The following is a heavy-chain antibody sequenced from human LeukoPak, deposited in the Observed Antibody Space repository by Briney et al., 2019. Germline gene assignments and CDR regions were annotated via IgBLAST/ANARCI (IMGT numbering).Heavy chain of an antibody. D-gene: IGHD3-16*01. Sequence: ASVKVSCKASGYIFINHGIAWVRQAPGQGLEYMGWISTYNGNTDYAQNLQGRVTMTTDTSTTTAYMELRSLTSDDTAVYYCARWGPSPSDYWGQGTLVTVSS. V-gene: IGHV1-18*01. J-gene: IGHJ4*02. CDR1: GYIFINHG. CDR3: ARWGPSPSDY. CDR2: ISTYNGNT.